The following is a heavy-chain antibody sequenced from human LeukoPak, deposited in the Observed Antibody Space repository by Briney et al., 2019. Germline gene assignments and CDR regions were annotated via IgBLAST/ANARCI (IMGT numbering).Heavy chain of an antibody. CDR1: GFTFSSYW. J-gene: IGHJ5*02. V-gene: IGHV3-7*01. CDR3: ARDSSHYDFWGGYYPNWFDP. D-gene: IGHD3-3*01. CDR2: IKQDGSEK. Sequence: PGGSLRLSCAASGFTFSSYWMSWVRQAPGKGLEWVANIKQDGSEKYYVDSVKGRFTISRDNAKNSLYLQMNSLRAEDTAAYYCARDSSHYDFWGGYYPNWFDPWGQGTLVTVSS.